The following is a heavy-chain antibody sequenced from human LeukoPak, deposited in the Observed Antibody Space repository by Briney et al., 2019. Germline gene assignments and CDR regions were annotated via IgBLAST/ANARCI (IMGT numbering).Heavy chain of an antibody. CDR1: GFTFSNFG. CDR2: ISYAESNK. Sequence: GGSLRLSCVASGFTFSNFGMHWVRQAPGKGLEWVAFISYAESNKFYADSVKGRFTISRDNSKNTLSLHVNSLRTEDTAVYYCAKASGEAYYYEMDVWGQGTTVTVSS. V-gene: IGHV3-30*18. J-gene: IGHJ6*02. D-gene: IGHD2-15*01. CDR3: AKASGEAYYYEMDV.